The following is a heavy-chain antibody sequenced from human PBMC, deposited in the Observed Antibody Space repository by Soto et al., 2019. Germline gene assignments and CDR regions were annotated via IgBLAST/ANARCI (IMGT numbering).Heavy chain of an antibody. Sequence: EVQLVESGGGLVQPGGSLRLSCAASGFTVSSNYMSWVRQAPGKGLEWVSVIYSGGSTYYADSEKGRFTISRHNSKNTRYLQMNSVRDEDTSVYYCASVGRDYYGSGMSLDNYYYYYMYVWGKETTVPVCS. CDR3: ASVGRDYYGSGMSLDNYYYYYMYV. CDR2: IYSGGST. J-gene: IGHJ6*03. D-gene: IGHD3-10*01. CDR1: GFTVSSNY. V-gene: IGHV3-53*04.